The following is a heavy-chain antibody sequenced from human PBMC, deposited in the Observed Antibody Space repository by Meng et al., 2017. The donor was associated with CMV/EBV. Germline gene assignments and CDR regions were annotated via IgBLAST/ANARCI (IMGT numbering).Heavy chain of an antibody. J-gene: IGHJ4*02. CDR2: IKQDGSEK. CDR1: GFTVSSYW. V-gene: IGHV3-7*01. D-gene: IGHD2-8*01. CDR3: ARDSGRMNY. Sequence: GGSLRLSCAASGFTVSSYWMSWVRQAPGKGVEWVANIKQDGSEKYYVDSVKGRFTISRDNGKNSVYLQMNSLRAEDTAVYYWARDSGRMNYWGQGTLVTVSS.